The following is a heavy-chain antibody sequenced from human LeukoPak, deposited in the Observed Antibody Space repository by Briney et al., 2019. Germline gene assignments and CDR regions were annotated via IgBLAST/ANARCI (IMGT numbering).Heavy chain of an antibody. CDR3: ARGASGSSP. Sequence: SETLSLTCTVSGGSISSYYWSWIRQPPGKGLEWIGEINHSGSTNYNPSLKSRVTISVDTSKNQFSLKLSSVTAADTAVYYCARGASGSSPWGQGTLVTVSS. CDR1: GGSISSYY. D-gene: IGHD1-26*01. J-gene: IGHJ5*02. V-gene: IGHV4-34*01. CDR2: INHSGST.